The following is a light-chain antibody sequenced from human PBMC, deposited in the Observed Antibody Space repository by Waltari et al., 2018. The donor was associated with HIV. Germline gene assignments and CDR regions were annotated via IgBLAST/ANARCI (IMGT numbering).Light chain of an antibody. CDR1: SSDVGGYNY. CDR2: DVS. CDR3: CSYAGSYRGV. J-gene: IGLJ2*01. Sequence: QSALTQPRSVSGSPGQSVTISCTGTSSDVGGYNYVSWYQQHPGKAPKLIIYDVSKRPSGVPDRFSGSKSGNTASLTISGLQAEDEADDYCCSYAGSYRGVFGGGTKLTVL. V-gene: IGLV2-11*01.